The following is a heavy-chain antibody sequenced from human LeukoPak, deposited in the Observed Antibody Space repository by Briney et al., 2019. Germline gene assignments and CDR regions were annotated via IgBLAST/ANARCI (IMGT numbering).Heavy chain of an antibody. CDR3: GSRRTAMFGVIKGPIDY. Sequence: SETLSLTCTVSGGSISSYYWSWIRQPPGKGLEWIGYIYYSGSPNNNPSLKSRVSISFDTSKNQFSLKLTSVTAADTAVYYCGSRRTAMFGVIKGPIDYWGQGTLVTVSS. CDR1: GGSISSYY. D-gene: IGHD3-3*01. V-gene: IGHV4-59*12. CDR2: IYYSGSP. J-gene: IGHJ4*02.